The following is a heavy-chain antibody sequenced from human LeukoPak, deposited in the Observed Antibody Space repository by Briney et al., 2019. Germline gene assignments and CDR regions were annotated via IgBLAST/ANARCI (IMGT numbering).Heavy chain of an antibody. Sequence: ASVKVSCKASGYTFTGYYMHWVRQAPGQGLEWMGWISAYNGNTNYAQKLQGRVTMTTDTSTSTAYMELRSLRSDDTAVYYCARDRGSSWYFDLDYWGQGTLVTVSS. V-gene: IGHV1-18*04. D-gene: IGHD6-13*01. CDR1: GYTFTGYY. CDR2: ISAYNGNT. CDR3: ARDRGSSWYFDLDY. J-gene: IGHJ4*02.